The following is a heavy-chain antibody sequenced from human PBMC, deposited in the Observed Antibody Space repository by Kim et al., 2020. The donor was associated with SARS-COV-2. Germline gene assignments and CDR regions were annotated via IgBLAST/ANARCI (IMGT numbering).Heavy chain of an antibody. CDR3: ARDDGYYGMDV. CDR1: GFTFSSYG. V-gene: IGHV3-33*01. Sequence: GGSLRLSCAASGFTFSSYGMHWVRQAPGKGLEWVAVIYYDGSNKYYADSVKGRFTISRDNSENTLYLQMSSLGGDDTAVYYCARDDGYYGMDVWGQGTTVTVSS. J-gene: IGHJ6*02. CDR2: IYYDGSNK.